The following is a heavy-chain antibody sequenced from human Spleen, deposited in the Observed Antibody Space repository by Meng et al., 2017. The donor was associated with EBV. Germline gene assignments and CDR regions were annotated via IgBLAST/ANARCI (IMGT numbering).Heavy chain of an antibody. CDR3: ARGRGGFDPLDS. J-gene: IGHJ4*02. V-gene: IGHV1-8*01. CDR2: MDPNTDST. D-gene: IGHD5-12*01. Sequence: VRRVRSGAEVKKPGASVKFSCKAYGYTFTNYDINWVRQAPGQGLEWMGWMDPNTDSTGYAQKFQGRLTMTWDAAISTFYMELSSLTSADTAVYYCARGRGGFDPLDSWGQGTLVTVSS. CDR1: GYTFTNYD.